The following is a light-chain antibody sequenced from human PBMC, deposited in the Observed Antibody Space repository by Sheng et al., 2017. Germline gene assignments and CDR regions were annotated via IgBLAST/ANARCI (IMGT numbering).Light chain of an antibody. CDR3: QQYDGYSQYS. Sequence: DIQVTQSPSTLSASVGDRVTITCRASQSIGDWLAWYQQKPGKVPKLLIYKTSSLESGVPSRFSGTGSGTEFTLSIYSLQPDDSATYYCQQYDGYSQYSFGQGT. CDR1: QSIGDW. CDR2: KTS. J-gene: IGKJ2*03. V-gene: IGKV1-5*03.